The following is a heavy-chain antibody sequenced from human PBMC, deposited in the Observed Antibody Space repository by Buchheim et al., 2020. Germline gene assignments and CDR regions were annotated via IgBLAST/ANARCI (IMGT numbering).Heavy chain of an antibody. Sequence: QLHLQESGPGLLKPSETLSLTCTVSGGSITGDTFYWGWIRQPPGKGLEWIASISYSGTTYYNPSLMSRVTILVDTSKNQFSLRLSSVTAADTAVYYCARQYTRWGQG. V-gene: IGHV4-39*01. CDR3: ARQYTR. CDR2: ISYSGTT. J-gene: IGHJ4*02. D-gene: IGHD2-2*02. CDR1: GGSITGDTFY.